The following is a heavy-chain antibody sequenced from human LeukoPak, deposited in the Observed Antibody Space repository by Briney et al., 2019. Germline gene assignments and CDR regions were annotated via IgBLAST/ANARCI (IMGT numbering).Heavy chain of an antibody. Sequence: GGSLRLSCTASGFIFRSFGMHWVRQAPGKGLEWVAFIEYDGNDKKYADSVNGRFTVSRDNSKNTLYLQINSPRTEDTAVYYCAKSGYNRFDYWGQGILVTVSS. V-gene: IGHV3-30*02. CDR3: AKSGYNRFDY. CDR2: IEYDGNDK. J-gene: IGHJ4*02. CDR1: GFIFRSFG. D-gene: IGHD5-24*01.